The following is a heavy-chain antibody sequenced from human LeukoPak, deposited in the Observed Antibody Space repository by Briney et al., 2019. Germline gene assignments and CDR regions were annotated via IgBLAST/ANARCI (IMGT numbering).Heavy chain of an antibody. CDR3: ARELVMKGWELTRGAFDI. CDR1: GGSISSSSYY. D-gene: IGHD1-26*01. CDR2: IYYSGST. Sequence: PSETLSLTCTVSGGSISSSSYYWGWIRQPPGKGLEWIGSIYYSGSTYYNPSLKSRVTISVDTSKNQFSLKLSSVTAADTAVYYCARELVMKGWELTRGAFDIWGQGTMVTVSS. V-gene: IGHV4-39*07. J-gene: IGHJ3*02.